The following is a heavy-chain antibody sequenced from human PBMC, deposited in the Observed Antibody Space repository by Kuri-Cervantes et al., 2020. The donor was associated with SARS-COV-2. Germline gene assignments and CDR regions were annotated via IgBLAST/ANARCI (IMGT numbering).Heavy chain of an antibody. V-gene: IGHV3-30-3*01. CDR3: APRGEGSGFNY. Sequence: GESLKISCAASESTFSSYAMHWVRQAPGKGLEWVGVISYDGSNKDYADSVKGRFTISRDNAKNSLYLQMNSLRAEDTAVYYCAPRGEGSGFNYWGQGTLVTVSS. CDR1: ESTFSSYA. D-gene: IGHD3-16*01. J-gene: IGHJ4*02. CDR2: ISYDGSNK.